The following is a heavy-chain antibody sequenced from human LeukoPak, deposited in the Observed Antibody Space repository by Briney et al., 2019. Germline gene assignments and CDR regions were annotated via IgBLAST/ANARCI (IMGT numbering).Heavy chain of an antibody. V-gene: IGHV1-46*01. D-gene: IGHD6-19*01. CDR1: GYNFIDYY. Sequence: EASVTVSCKTSGYNFIDYYLHWFRQAPGQGFEWMGIVNPAGGNISYAQKFQGRVIMTRDRSTASVSMELQSLTSDDTAVYYCARGRYSNGWHDMWGQGTQVTVSS. J-gene: IGHJ4*02. CDR2: VNPAGGNI. CDR3: ARGRYSNGWHDM.